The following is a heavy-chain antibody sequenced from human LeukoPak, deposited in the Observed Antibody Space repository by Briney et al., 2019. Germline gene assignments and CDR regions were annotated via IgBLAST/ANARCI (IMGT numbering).Heavy chain of an antibody. V-gene: IGHV4-30-4*08. CDR2: IYYSGST. D-gene: IGHD5-12*01. Sequence: PSETLSLTCTVSGGSISSGDYYWSWIRQPPGKGLEWIGYIYYSGSTYYNPSLKSRVTISVDTSKNQFSLKLGSVTAADTAVYYCARPLMSLHSGYDRWGQGTLVTVSS. CDR1: GGSISSGDYY. J-gene: IGHJ4*02. CDR3: ARPLMSLHSGYDR.